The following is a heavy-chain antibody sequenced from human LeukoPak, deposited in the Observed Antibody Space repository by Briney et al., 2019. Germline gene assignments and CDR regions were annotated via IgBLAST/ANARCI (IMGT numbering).Heavy chain of an antibody. V-gene: IGHV3-48*02. CDR3: ARERVIASAGDGFDS. CDR1: GFTFSRYS. J-gene: IGHJ4*02. D-gene: IGHD2-21*01. Sequence: GGSLRLSCAASGFTFSRYSMNWVRQAPGKGLEWVSYISSSSTTIFYADSVKGRFTISRDNAKNSLFLQMNGLRDEDTALYYCARERVIASAGDGFDSWGQGPLVTVSS. CDR2: ISSSSTTI.